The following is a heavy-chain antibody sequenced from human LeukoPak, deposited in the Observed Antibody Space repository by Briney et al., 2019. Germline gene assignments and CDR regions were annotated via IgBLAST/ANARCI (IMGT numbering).Heavy chain of an antibody. CDR3: AREEDSTSSPGQ. CDR1: GFTFSNCA. V-gene: IGHV3-30-3*01. Sequence: GRSLRLSCAASGFTFSNCAMHWVRQAPGKGLEWVGVISYDGSYKSYSNSVRGRFTISRDNSKNTLYLQMNSLRAEETAVYYCAREEDSTSSPGQWGQGTLVTVSS. CDR2: ISYDGSYK. D-gene: IGHD6-6*01. J-gene: IGHJ4*02.